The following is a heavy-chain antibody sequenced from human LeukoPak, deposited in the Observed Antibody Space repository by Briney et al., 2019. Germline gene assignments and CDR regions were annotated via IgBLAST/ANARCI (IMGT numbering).Heavy chain of an antibody. V-gene: IGHV4-4*07. J-gene: IGHJ4*02. CDR2: IYTSGST. CDR1: GGSISSYY. Sequence: KPSETLSLTCTVSGGSISSYYWSWIRQPAGKGLEWIGRIYTSGSTNYNPSLKSRVTMSVDTSKNQFSLKLSSVTAADTAVYYCARETILGSLLHPFDFWGQGTLVTVSS. D-gene: IGHD1-26*01. CDR3: ARETILGSLLHPFDF.